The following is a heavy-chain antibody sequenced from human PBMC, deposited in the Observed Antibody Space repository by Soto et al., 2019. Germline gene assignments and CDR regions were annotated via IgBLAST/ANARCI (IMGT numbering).Heavy chain of an antibody. CDR2: TNHSGST. J-gene: IGHJ6*02. CDR1: GGSFSGYY. D-gene: IGHD5-12*01. CDR3: ARGCRSGYSGYDSRYGMDV. Sequence: SETLSLTCAVYGGSFSGYYWSWIRQPPGKGLEWIGETNHSGSTNYNPSLKSRVTISVDTSKNQFSLKLSSVTAADTAVYYCARGCRSGYSGYDSRYGMDVWGQGTTVTVSS. V-gene: IGHV4-34*01.